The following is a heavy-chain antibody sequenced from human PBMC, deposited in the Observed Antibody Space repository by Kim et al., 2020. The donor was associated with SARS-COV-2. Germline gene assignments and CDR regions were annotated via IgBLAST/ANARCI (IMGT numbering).Heavy chain of an antibody. Sequence: YYHPSLKSRVTISVDTSKNQFSLKLSSVTAADTAVYYCARLEEQWLTLGYWGQGTLVTVSS. CDR3: ARLEEQWLTLGY. V-gene: IGHV4-39*01. D-gene: IGHD6-19*01. J-gene: IGHJ4*02.